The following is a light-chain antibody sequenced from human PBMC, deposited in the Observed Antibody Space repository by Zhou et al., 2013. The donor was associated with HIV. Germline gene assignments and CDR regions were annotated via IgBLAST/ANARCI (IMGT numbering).Light chain of an antibody. CDR2: AAS. J-gene: IGKJ2*01. Sequence: DIQMTQSPSTLSASVGDRVTITCRASHGISSHLDWYQQKPGKAPKLLIYAASTLQSGVPSRFSGSGSGTEFTLTISSLQPEDFATYYCLQHNSYPRTFGQGTKLEIK. CDR3: LQHNSYPRT. V-gene: IGKV1-17*01. CDR1: HGISSH.